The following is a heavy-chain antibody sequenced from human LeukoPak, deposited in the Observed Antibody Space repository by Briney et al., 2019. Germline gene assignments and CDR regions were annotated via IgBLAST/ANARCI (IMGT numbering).Heavy chain of an antibody. D-gene: IGHD2-21*02. CDR1: GFTFSTYG. CDR2: IRYDGSSK. J-gene: IGHJ6*03. CDR3: AKDMGVTYHFYYMDV. Sequence: GGSLRLSCAASGFTFSTYGMHWVRQAPGKGLEWVAFIRYDGSSKYYADSVKGRFTISRDNSKNTLYLQMNSRRAEDTAVYFCAKDMGVTYHFYYMDVWGKGTTVTVSS. V-gene: IGHV3-30*02.